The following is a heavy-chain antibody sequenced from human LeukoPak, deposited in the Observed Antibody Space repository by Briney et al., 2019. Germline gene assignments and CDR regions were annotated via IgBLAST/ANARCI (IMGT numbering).Heavy chain of an antibody. D-gene: IGHD3-3*01. V-gene: IGHV3-7*01. Sequence: GGSLRLSCEASGVTFSNYWMSWVRQAPGKGLEWVANIKEDGSAQYYVDSVRGRFIISRDNAKSSHFLHMNGLRDEDTAVYYCAKFECNDGGRNSWRYDYWGQGILVSVSS. CDR2: IKEDGSAQ. J-gene: IGHJ4*02. CDR3: AKFECNDGGRNSWRYDY. CDR1: GVTFSNYW.